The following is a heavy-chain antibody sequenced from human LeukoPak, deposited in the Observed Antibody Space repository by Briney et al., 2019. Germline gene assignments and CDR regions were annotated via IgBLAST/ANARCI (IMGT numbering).Heavy chain of an antibody. Sequence: GGSLRLSCAASGFTFSSYSMNWVRQAPGKGLEWVSYISSSSSTIYYADSVKGRFTISRDNAKSSLYLQMNSLRAEDTAVYYCARWADGDYWGQGTLVTVSS. CDR1: GFTFSSYS. V-gene: IGHV3-48*01. CDR3: ARWADGDY. J-gene: IGHJ4*02. CDR2: ISSSSSTI. D-gene: IGHD5-24*01.